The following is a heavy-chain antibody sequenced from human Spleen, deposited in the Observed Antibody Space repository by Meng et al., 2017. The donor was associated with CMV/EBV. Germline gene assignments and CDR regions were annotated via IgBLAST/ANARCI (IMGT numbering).Heavy chain of an antibody. V-gene: IGHV4-4*02. D-gene: IGHD3-9*01. CDR3: ARRDYDILTGYYTGWFDP. CDR2: IYHSGST. J-gene: IGHJ5*02. CDR1: SISSSNL. Sequence: SISSSNLWTWVRQVPGKGLEWIGEIYHSGSTNYNPSLKSRVTISVDTSKNQFSLKLSSVTAADTAVYYCARRDYDILTGYYTGWFDPWGQGTLVTVSS.